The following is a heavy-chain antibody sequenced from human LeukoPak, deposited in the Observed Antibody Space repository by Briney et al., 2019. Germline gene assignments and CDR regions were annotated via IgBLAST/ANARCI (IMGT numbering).Heavy chain of an antibody. CDR3: AREESLTLDS. Sequence: SETLSLTCTVSGGSISSASHYWTWIRQPAGKGLEWIGRIFTSGSTDYNPSLKNRVTISVETSKNQFSLKLSSVTPADTAIYYCAREESLTLDSWGQGTLVTVSS. CDR2: IFTSGST. D-gene: IGHD3-10*01. J-gene: IGHJ4*02. V-gene: IGHV4-61*02. CDR1: GGSISSASHY.